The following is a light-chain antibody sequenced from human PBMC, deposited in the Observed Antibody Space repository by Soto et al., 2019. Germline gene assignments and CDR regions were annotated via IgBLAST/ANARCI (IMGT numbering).Light chain of an antibody. CDR3: SSFAGSNEVV. CDR1: SSDVGAYHY. CDR2: EVS. Sequence: QSVLTQPPSASGSPGQSVTISCTGTSSDVGAYHYVSWYQQHPGKAPKVMIFEVSKRPSGVPDRFSGSKSGNTASLTVSGLQAEDEADYYCSSFAGSNEVVFGGGTKVTVL. J-gene: IGLJ3*02. V-gene: IGLV2-8*01.